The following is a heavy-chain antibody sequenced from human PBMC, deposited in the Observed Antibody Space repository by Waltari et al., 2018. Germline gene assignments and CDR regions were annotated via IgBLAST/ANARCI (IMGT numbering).Heavy chain of an antibody. CDR3: AGKSIAAAGIIYYFDY. CDR2: INHSGST. Sequence: QVQLQESGPGLVKPSETLSLTCAVSGYSISSGYYWSWIRQPPGKGLEWIGEINHSGSTNYNPSLKSRVTISVDTSKNQFSLKLSSVTAADTAVYYCAGKSIAAAGIIYYFDYWGQGTLVTVSS. J-gene: IGHJ4*02. D-gene: IGHD6-13*01. CDR1: GYSISSGYY. V-gene: IGHV4-38-2*01.